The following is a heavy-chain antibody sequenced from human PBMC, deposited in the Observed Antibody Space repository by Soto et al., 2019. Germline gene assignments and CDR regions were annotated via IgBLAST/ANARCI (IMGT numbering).Heavy chain of an antibody. CDR2: ISYDGSNK. CDR3: ANDFWSGYHLDYFDY. V-gene: IGHV3-30*18. J-gene: IGHJ4*02. D-gene: IGHD3-3*01. Sequence: GGSLRLSCAASGFTFSSYGMHWVRQAPGKGLEWVAVISYDGSNKYYADSVKGRFTISRDNSKNTLYLQMNSLRAEDTAVYYCANDFWSGYHLDYFDYWGQGTLVTVSS. CDR1: GFTFSSYG.